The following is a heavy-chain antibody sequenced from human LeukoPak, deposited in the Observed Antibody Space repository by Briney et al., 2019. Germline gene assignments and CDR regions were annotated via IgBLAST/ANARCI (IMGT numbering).Heavy chain of an antibody. V-gene: IGHV1-18*01. J-gene: IGHJ5*02. CDR1: GYTFTSYG. D-gene: IGHD5-18*01. CDR3: ARDSLSVDTAMVRWFDP. CDR2: ISAYNGNT. Sequence: ASVKVSCKASGYTFTSYGISWVRQAPGQGLEWMGWISAYNGNTNYAQKLQGRVTMTTDTSTSTAYMELRSLRSDDTAVYYCARDSLSVDTAMVRWFDPWGQGTLVTASS.